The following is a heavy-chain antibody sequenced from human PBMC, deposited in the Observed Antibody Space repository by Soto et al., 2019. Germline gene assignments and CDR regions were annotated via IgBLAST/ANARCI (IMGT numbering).Heavy chain of an antibody. V-gene: IGHV4-38-2*02. J-gene: IGHJ4*02. CDR3: ARGEVRGIIAPGLDY. Sequence: PSETLSLTCSVSDYSISSGFYWDWIRQPPGRGLEWIGGIYHRGNTYYNPSHNGRITISLDTSKNHFSLTTTSVTAADTAVYYCARGEVRGIIAPGLDYWGQGALVTVSS. CDR2: IYHRGNT. CDR1: DYSISSGFY. D-gene: IGHD3-10*01.